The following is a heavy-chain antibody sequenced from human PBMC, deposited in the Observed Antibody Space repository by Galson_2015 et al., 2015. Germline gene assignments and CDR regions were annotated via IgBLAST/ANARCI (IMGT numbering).Heavy chain of an antibody. CDR2: IIPILGKA. D-gene: IGHD3-22*01. V-gene: IGHV1-69*04. Sequence: SVKVSCKASGGTFSSYRVSWVRQAPGQGLEWMGRIIPILGKANYAQKFQGRVTITADKSTSTAYMELSSLRSEDTAVYYCARADNYYDSIGYFYWGQGTPVTVSS. J-gene: IGHJ4*02. CDR1: GGTFSSYR. CDR3: ARADNYYDSIGYFY.